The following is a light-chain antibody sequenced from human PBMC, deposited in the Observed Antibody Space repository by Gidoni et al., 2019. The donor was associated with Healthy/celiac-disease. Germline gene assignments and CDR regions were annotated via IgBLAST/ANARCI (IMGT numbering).Light chain of an antibody. CDR2: GAS. Sequence: ELVMTPSPATLSVSPGDRATLSFRASQSVSSNLAWYQQKPGQAPRLLIYGASTRATGIPARFSGSGSGTEFTLTISSLQSEDFAVYYCQQYNNWPPLTFXGXTKVEIK. CDR3: QQYNNWPPLT. J-gene: IGKJ4*02. CDR1: QSVSSN. V-gene: IGKV3-15*01.